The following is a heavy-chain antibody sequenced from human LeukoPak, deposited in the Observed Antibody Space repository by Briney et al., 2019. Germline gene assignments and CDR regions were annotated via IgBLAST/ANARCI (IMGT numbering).Heavy chain of an antibody. CDR1: GGSIGSSTYY. D-gene: IGHD6-13*01. CDR2: IYYSGST. Sequence: PSETLSLTCTVSGGSIGSSTYYWGWIRQPPGKGLEWIGGIYYSGSTYYNPSLKSRVTISVDTSKSQFSLRLTSLTAADTAVYYCARGVKHSSSWYKGEVDFWGQGTLVTVSS. CDR3: ARGVKHSSSWYKGEVDF. J-gene: IGHJ4*02. V-gene: IGHV4-39*01.